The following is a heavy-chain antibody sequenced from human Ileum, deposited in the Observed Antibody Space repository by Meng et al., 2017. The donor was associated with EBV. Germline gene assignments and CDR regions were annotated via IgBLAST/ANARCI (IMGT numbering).Heavy chain of an antibody. J-gene: IGHJ4*02. D-gene: IGHD2-21*01. Sequence: HGQRVQAGVEVKKHGPSVKVSCKASGYNFINHQLHWVRQAPGQGFEWLGIIDPKSGSASYAQKFQDRVTLTRDTSTSTVHMELSSLRSDDTAVYYCARDRDIYLTYYFDFWGPGTLVTVSS. V-gene: IGHV1-46*01. CDR1: GYNFINHQ. CDR2: IDPKSGSA. CDR3: ARDRDIYLTYYFDF.